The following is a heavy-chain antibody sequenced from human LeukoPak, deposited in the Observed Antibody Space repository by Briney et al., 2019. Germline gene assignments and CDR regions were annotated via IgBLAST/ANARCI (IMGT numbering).Heavy chain of an antibody. Sequence: GGSLRLSCAASGFTFSSYAMSWVRQAPGKGLEWVSAISGSGGSTYYADSVKGRFTISRDNSKNTLYLQMNSLRAEDTAAYYCAKDLFVTDYYDSSGYYLDYWGQGTLVTVSS. D-gene: IGHD3-22*01. J-gene: IGHJ4*02. CDR3: AKDLFVTDYYDSSGYYLDY. CDR1: GFTFSSYA. CDR2: ISGSGGST. V-gene: IGHV3-23*01.